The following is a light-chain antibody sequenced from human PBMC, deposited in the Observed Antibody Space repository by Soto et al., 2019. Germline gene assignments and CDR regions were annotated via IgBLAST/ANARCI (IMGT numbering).Light chain of an antibody. Sequence: DIQITQSPSTLSGSVGDRVTITCRAIQTISSRLAWYEQKPGKAPKVLIYKASTLNSGVPSRFSGSGAGTECTLSISSLQPDDFETYYCQQYNTYTITFGQGTRLEIK. J-gene: IGKJ5*01. CDR3: QQYNTYTIT. V-gene: IGKV1-5*03. CDR1: QTISSR. CDR2: KAS.